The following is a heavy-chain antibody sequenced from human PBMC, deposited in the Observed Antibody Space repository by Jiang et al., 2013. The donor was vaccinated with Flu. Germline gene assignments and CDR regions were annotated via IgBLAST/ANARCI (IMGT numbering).Heavy chain of an antibody. CDR1: GFTFSSYW. CDR2: IKQDGSEK. CDR3: ARGPINTYYYDSSGYYFGY. J-gene: IGHJ4*02. V-gene: IGHV3-7*01. D-gene: IGHD3-22*01. Sequence: SGGGLVQPGGSLRLSCAASGFTFSSYWMSWVRQAPGKGLEWVANIKQDGSEKYYVDSVKGRFTISRDNAKNSLYLQMNSLRAEDTAVYYCARGPINTYYYDSSGYYFGYWGQGTLVTVSS.